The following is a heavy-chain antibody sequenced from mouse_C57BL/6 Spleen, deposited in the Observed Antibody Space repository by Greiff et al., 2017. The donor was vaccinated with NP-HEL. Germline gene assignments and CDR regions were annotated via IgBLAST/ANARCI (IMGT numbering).Heavy chain of an antibody. CDR2: ISSGGSYT. D-gene: IGHD1-1*01. V-gene: IGHV5-6*01. Sequence: EVQLVESGGDLVKPGGSLKLSCAASGFTFSSYGMSWVRQTPDKRLEWVATISSGGSYTYYPDSVKGRFTISRDNAKNTLYLQMSSLKSEDTAMYYCARQIHYYGSSYEAMDYWGQGTSVTVSS. CDR1: GFTFSSYG. CDR3: ARQIHYYGSSYEAMDY. J-gene: IGHJ4*01.